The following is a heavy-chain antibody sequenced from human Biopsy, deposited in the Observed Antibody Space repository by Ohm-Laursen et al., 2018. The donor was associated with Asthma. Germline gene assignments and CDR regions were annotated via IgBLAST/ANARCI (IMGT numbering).Heavy chain of an antibody. V-gene: IGHV2-5*01. J-gene: IGHJ4*01. CDR2: IYWIDDK. CDR3: ARALRRDSFSFFDN. Sequence: PTQTLTLTSTFSGFSLKIGAVGVGWIRQPPGKAPECLAVIYWIDDKYYSPSLRNRLTVSKDTSRNRVVLAMSNRDTVDTATYFCARALRRDSFSFFDNWSLGTLVSVSS. CDR1: GFSLKIGAVG. D-gene: IGHD2-21*02.